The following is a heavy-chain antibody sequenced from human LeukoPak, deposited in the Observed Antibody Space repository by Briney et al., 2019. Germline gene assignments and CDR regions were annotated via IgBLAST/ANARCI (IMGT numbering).Heavy chain of an antibody. Sequence: ASVKVSCKASGYTFTGYYMHWVRQAPGQGLEWMGWINPNSGGTNYAQKFQGWVTMTRDTSISTAYMELSRLRSDDTAVYYCAKQLPTADYGMDVWGQGTTVTVSS. CDR2: INPNSGGT. V-gene: IGHV1-2*04. CDR3: AKQLPTADYGMDV. CDR1: GYTFTGYY. J-gene: IGHJ6*02. D-gene: IGHD6-19*01.